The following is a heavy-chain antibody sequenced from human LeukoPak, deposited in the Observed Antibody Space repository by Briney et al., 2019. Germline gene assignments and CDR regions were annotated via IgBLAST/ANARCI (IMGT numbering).Heavy chain of an antibody. CDR2: IKQDGSEK. J-gene: IGHJ4*02. V-gene: IGHV3-7*01. Sequence: PGRSLRLSCAASGFTFRSYWMSGAPQAPGRGLEGVANIKQDGSEKYYVDSVKGRFTISRDNAKNSLYLQMNSLRAEDTAVYYCAREAVRRSSGHFDYWGQGTLVTVSS. CDR3: AREAVRRSSGHFDY. CDR1: GFTFRSYW. D-gene: IGHD6-25*01.